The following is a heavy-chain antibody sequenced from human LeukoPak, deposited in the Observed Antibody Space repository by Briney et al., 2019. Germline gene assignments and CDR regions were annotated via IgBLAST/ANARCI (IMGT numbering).Heavy chain of an antibody. CDR1: GFTFSSYA. CDR2: ISYDGSNK. Sequence: GGSLRLSCAASGFTFSSYAMHWVRQAPGKGLEWVAVISYDGSNKYYADSVKGRFTISRDNSKNTLYLQMNSLRAEDTAVYYCAKAYYDSSGYSPESYYYMDVWGKGTTVTVSS. CDR3: AKAYYDSSGYSPESYYYMDV. J-gene: IGHJ6*03. D-gene: IGHD3-22*01. V-gene: IGHV3-30-3*01.